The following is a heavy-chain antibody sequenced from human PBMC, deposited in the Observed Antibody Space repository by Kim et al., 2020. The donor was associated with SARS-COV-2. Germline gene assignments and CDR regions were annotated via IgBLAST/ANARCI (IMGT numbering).Heavy chain of an antibody. D-gene: IGHD6-25*01. CDR1: GDSINNRVYY. V-gene: IGHV4-39*02. CDR2: VYYTGTS. CDR3: VGQRPVGHGGYFDF. J-gene: IGHJ4*03. Sequence: SETLSLTCAASGDSINNRVYYWGGIRPAPGKALEWIGSVYYTGTSDHNPALKSRVSMSAETSRNHFSLRLSSVTAADTAIYYCVGQRPVGHGGYFDFWGQGTLVTVSS.